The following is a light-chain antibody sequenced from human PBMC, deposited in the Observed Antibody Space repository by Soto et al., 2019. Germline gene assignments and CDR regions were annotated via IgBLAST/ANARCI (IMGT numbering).Light chain of an antibody. CDR3: QQYNSYWT. V-gene: IGKV1-5*03. Sequence: DIQMTQSPSTLSASVGDRVTITCRASQSISSWLAWYQQKPGKAPKLLIYKASSLESGVPSRFSGSASGTDFTLTISSRQPDDFATYYCQQYNSYWTFGQGTKVEIK. J-gene: IGKJ1*01. CDR1: QSISSW. CDR2: KAS.